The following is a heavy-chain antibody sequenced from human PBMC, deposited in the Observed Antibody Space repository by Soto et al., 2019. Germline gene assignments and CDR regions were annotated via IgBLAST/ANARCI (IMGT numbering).Heavy chain of an antibody. CDR1: GGSFSGYY. D-gene: IGHD5-18*01. CDR2: INHSGST. Sequence: SETLSLTCAVYGGSFSGYYWSWIRQPPGKGLEWIGEINHSGSTNYNPSLKSRVTISVDTSKNQFSLKLSSVTAADTAVYYCASFSYGYSFDYWGYGTLFTVSS. CDR3: ASFSYGYSFDY. J-gene: IGHJ4*01. V-gene: IGHV4-34*01.